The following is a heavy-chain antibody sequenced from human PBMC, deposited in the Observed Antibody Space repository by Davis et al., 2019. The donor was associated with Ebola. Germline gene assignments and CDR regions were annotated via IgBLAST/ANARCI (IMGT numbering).Heavy chain of an antibody. CDR2: ISGTSTYT. CDR3: AKASLRGSDY. D-gene: IGHD3-10*01. CDR1: GFTFSSFA. V-gene: IGHV3-23*01. Sequence: GGSLRLSCAASGFTFSSFAMSWVRQAPGKGLEWVSTISGTSTYTYYADSVKGRFTISRDNSKNTLYLQVNSLRAEDTAVYYCAKASLRGSDYWGQGTLVTVSS. J-gene: IGHJ4*02.